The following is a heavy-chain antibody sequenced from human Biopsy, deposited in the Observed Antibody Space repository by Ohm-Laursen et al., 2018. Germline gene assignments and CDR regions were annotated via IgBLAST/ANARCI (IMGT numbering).Heavy chain of an antibody. V-gene: IGHV3-33*01. J-gene: IGHJ6*02. CDR3: ARDLEYGSSFYYYYGMDV. D-gene: IGHD6-19*01. CDR2: IWYDGSNK. CDR1: GFIFSRYA. Sequence: SLRLSCAASGFIFSRYAMHWVRQAPGKGLEWVAIIWYDGSNKYYADSVKGRFTISRDDSKNTLYLQMNSLRAEGTAVYYCARDLEYGSSFYYYYGMDVWGQGTTVTVSS.